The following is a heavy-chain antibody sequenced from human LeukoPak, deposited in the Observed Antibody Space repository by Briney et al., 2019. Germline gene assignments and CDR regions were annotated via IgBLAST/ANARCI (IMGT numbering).Heavy chain of an antibody. Sequence: GASVKVSCKASGYTFTGYYMHWVRQAPGQGLEGMGWINPNSGGTKYAQKFQGRVTMTRDTSISTAYMELSRLRSDDTAVYYCARGRVYCSSTSCYTTHNFDYWGQGTLVTVSS. CDR1: GYTFTGYY. CDR3: ARGRVYCSSTSCYTTHNFDY. J-gene: IGHJ4*02. V-gene: IGHV1-2*02. CDR2: INPNSGGT. D-gene: IGHD2-2*02.